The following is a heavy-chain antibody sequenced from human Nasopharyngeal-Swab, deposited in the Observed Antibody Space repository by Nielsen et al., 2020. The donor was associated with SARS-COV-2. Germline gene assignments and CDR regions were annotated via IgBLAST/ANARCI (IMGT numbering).Heavy chain of an antibody. CDR3: ARGGRGYSYGYGVY. V-gene: IGHV4-39*07. CDR2: INHSGST. CDR1: GGSISSGGYY. D-gene: IGHD5-18*01. Sequence: SETLSLTCTVSGGSISSGGYYWSWIRQPPGKGLEWIGEINHSGSTNYNPSLKSRVTISVDTSKNQFSLKLSSVTAADTAVYYCARGGRGYSYGYGVYWGQGTLVTASS. J-gene: IGHJ4*02.